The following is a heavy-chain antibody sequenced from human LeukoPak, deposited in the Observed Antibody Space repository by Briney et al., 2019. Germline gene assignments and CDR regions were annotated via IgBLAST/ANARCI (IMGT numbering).Heavy chain of an antibody. Sequence: SETLSLTCTVSGGSISSYYWSWIRQPPGKGLEWIGYIYYSGSTNYNPSLKSRVTISVDTSKNQFSLKLSSVTAADTAVYYCARHQGLDYFDYWGQGTLVTVSS. J-gene: IGHJ4*02. D-gene: IGHD3/OR15-3a*01. CDR2: IYYSGST. V-gene: IGHV4-59*08. CDR3: ARHQGLDYFDY. CDR1: GGSISSYY.